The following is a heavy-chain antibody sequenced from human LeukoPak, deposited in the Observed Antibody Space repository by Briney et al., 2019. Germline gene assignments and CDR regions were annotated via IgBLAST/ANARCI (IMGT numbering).Heavy chain of an antibody. CDR2: INPNSGGT. CDR1: GYTFTGYY. J-gene: IGHJ3*02. CDR3: ARYSSGWYSAFDI. D-gene: IGHD6-19*01. Sequence: ASVKVSCKASGYTFTGYYMHWVRQAPGQGLEWMGWINPNSGGTNYAQKFQGRATMTRDTSISTAYMELSRLRSDDTAVYYCARYSSGWYSAFDIWGQGTMVTVSS. V-gene: IGHV1-2*02.